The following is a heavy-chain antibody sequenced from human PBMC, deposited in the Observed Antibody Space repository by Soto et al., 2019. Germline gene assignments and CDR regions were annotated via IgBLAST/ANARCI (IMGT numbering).Heavy chain of an antibody. CDR2: INAGNGNT. CDR3: ARDAGVVVVPAANNWFEP. D-gene: IGHD2-2*01. CDR1: GYTFTSYA. V-gene: IGHV1-3*01. Sequence: ASVKVSCKASGYTFTSYAMHWVRQAPGQMLEWMGWINAGNGNTKYSQKFQGRVTMTRDTSIITAYMELSRLRSDDTAVYYCARDAGVVVVPAANNWFEPWGQGTMVTVSS. J-gene: IGHJ5*02.